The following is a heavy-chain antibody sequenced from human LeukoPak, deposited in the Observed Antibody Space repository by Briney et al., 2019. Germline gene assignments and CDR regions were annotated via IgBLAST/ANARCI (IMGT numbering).Heavy chain of an antibody. J-gene: IGHJ5*02. Sequence: ASVTVSCKASGYTFTGYYMHWVRQAPGQGLEWMGWINPNSGGANYAQKFQGRVTITRNTSISTAYMELSSLRSEDTAVYYCARANQNWNYFRVPRGWFDPWGQGTLVTVSS. CDR1: GYTFTGYY. V-gene: IGHV1-2*02. CDR2: INPNSGGA. CDR3: ARANQNWNYFRVPRGWFDP. D-gene: IGHD1-7*01.